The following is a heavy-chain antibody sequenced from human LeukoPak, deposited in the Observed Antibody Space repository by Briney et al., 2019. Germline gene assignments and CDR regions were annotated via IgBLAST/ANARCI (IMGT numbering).Heavy chain of an antibody. CDR3: ARLRGYYGSGSYLSYYYYGMDV. D-gene: IGHD3-10*01. CDR2: INHSGST. CDR1: GLSFSSYY. Sequence: PSETLSLTCAVYGLSFSSYYWSWIRQPPGKGLEWIGEINHSGSTNYNPSLESRVTISVDTSKNQFSLMLSSVTAADTAVYYCARLRGYYGSGSYLSYYYYGMDVWGQGTTVTVSS. V-gene: IGHV4-34*01. J-gene: IGHJ6*02.